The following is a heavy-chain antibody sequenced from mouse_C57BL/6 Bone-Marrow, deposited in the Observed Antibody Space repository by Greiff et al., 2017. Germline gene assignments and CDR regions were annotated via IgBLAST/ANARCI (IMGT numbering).Heavy chain of an antibody. D-gene: IGHD2-3*01. CDR1: GYSITSGYY. CDR2: ISYDGSN. CDR3: AREGGYYGY. J-gene: IGHJ2*01. Sequence: EVQLVESGPGLVKPSQSLSLTCSVTGYSITSGYYWNWIRQFPGNKLEWMGYISYDGSNNYNPSLKNRISITRDTSKNQFFLKLNSVTTEDTATYYCAREGGYYGYWGQGTTLTVSS. V-gene: IGHV3-6*01.